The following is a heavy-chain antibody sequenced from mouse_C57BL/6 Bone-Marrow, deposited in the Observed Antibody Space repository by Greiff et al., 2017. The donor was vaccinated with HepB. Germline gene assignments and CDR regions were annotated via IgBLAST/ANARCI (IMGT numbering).Heavy chain of an antibody. CDR1: GFTFSDAW. Sequence: EVKLVESGGGLVQPGGSMKLSCAASGFTFSDAWMDWVRQSPEKGLEWVAEIRNKANNHATYYAASVKGRFTISRDDSKSSVYLQMNSLRAEDTGIYYCTRNYGSSYKWYFDVWGTGTTVTVSS. V-gene: IGHV6-6*01. J-gene: IGHJ1*03. D-gene: IGHD1-1*01. CDR3: TRNYGSSYKWYFDV. CDR2: IRNKANNHAT.